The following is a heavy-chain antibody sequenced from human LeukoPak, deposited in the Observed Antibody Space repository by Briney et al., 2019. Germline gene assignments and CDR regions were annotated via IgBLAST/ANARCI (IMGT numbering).Heavy chain of an antibody. V-gene: IGHV3-23*01. CDR2: ISGSGGST. J-gene: IGHJ2*01. Sequence: QPGGSLRLSCAASGFTFSSYAMSWVRQAPGKGLEWVSAISGSGGSTYYADSVKGRFTISRDNAKNSLYLQMNSLRAEDTAVYYCARTSDTSGRLYWYFDLWGRGTLVTVSS. CDR1: GFTFSSYA. CDR3: ARTSDTSGRLYWYFDL. D-gene: IGHD3-22*01.